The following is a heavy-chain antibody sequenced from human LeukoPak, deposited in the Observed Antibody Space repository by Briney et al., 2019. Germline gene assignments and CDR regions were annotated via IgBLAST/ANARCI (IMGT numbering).Heavy chain of an antibody. Sequence: ASVTVSCKASGYTFTSYGISWVRQAPGQGLEWMGWISAYNGNTNYAQKLQGRVTMTTDTSTSTAYMELRSLRSDDTAVYYCARDGYCSGGSCYYYGMDVWGQGTTVTVSS. J-gene: IGHJ6*02. CDR3: ARDGYCSGGSCYYYGMDV. V-gene: IGHV1-18*01. CDR2: ISAYNGNT. CDR1: GYTFTSYG. D-gene: IGHD2-15*01.